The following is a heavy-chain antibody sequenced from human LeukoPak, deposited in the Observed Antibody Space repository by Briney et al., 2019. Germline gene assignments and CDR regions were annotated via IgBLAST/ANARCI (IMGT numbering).Heavy chain of an antibody. CDR2: SCSGGST. V-gene: IGHV3-53*01. CDR3: ARDLSPYYYDSSGAFDI. CDR1: AFSDKSNY. Sequence: PGGSLRLSCVASAFSDKSNYMSWVRQAPGKGLEWVSVSCSGGSTYYEDSVKGRFTISRDNSKNTLYLQMNSLRAEDTAVYYCARDLSPYYYDSSGAFDIWGQGTMVTVSS. J-gene: IGHJ3*02. D-gene: IGHD3-22*01.